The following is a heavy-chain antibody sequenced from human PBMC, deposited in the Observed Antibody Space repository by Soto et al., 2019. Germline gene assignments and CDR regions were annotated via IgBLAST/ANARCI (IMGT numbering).Heavy chain of an antibody. CDR3: TRSGAPVAGNTRTKTNFDY. D-gene: IGHD6-19*01. J-gene: IGHJ4*02. V-gene: IGHV3-73*01. Sequence: GGSLRLSCAASGFTFSGSAMHWVRQASGKGLEWVGRIRSKANSYATAYAASVKGRFTISRDDSRNTAYLQMNSLKTEDTAVYYCTRSGAPVAGNTRTKTNFDYWGQGTLVTVSS. CDR1: GFTFSGSA. CDR2: IRSKANSYAT.